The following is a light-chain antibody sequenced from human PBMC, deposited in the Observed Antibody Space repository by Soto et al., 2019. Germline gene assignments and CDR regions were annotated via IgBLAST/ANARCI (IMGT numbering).Light chain of an antibody. CDR1: QSVSSSF. V-gene: IGKV3-20*01. CDR3: PQYDSSPRT. CDR2: GAS. J-gene: IGKJ2*01. Sequence: EIVLTQSPGTLSLSPGERATLSCRASQSVSSSFLAWYQQKPGQAPRLLIYGASSRATGIPDRFSGSGSGTDSTLTISRLEPEDFAAYYCPQYDSSPRTFGQGTKLEIK.